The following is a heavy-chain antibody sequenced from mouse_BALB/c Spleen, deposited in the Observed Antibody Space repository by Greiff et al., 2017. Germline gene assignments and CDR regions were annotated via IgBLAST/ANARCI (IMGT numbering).Heavy chain of an antibody. CDR2: IRLKSNNYAT. CDR1: GFTFSNYW. J-gene: IGHJ2*01. D-gene: IGHD1-1*01. Sequence: EVQLVESGGGLVQPGGSLKLSCVASGFTFSNYWMNWVRQSPEKGLEWVAEIRLKSNNYATHYAESVKGRFTISRDDSKSSVYLQMNNLRAEDTGIDYCTSNYGYWGQGTTLTVSS. V-gene: IGHV6-6*02. CDR3: TSNYGY.